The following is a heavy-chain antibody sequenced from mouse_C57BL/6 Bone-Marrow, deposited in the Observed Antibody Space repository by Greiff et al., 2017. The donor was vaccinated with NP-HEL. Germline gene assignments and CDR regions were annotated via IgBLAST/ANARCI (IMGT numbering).Heavy chain of an antibody. D-gene: IGHD1-1*01. CDR3: AREEYYYGSSYRFAY. CDR2: INPGSGGT. Sequence: QVQLQQSGAELVRPGTSVKVSCKASGYAFTNYLIEWVKQRPGQGLEWIGVINPGSGGTNYNEKFKGKATLTADKSSSTAYMQLSSLTSEDSAVYFCAREEYYYGSSYRFAYWGQGTLVTVSA. CDR1: GYAFTNYL. V-gene: IGHV1-54*01. J-gene: IGHJ3*01.